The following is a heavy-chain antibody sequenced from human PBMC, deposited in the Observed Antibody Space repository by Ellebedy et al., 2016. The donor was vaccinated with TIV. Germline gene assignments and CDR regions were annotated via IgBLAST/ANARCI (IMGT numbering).Heavy chain of an antibody. J-gene: IGHJ5*02. Sequence: MPGGSLRLSCTVPGGSISNRDYYWNWIRQPPGKGLEWIGCIYYSGSAYYNPSLKSRVTVSVDTSKNQFSLNLSSVTAADTAVYYCARDPALPRGRFDTWGQGTLVTVSS. CDR2: IYYSGSA. CDR3: ARDPALPRGRFDT. V-gene: IGHV4-39*07. CDR1: GGSISNRDYY.